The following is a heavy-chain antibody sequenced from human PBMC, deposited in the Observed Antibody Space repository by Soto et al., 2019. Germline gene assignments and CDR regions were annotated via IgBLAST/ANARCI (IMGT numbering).Heavy chain of an antibody. V-gene: IGHV4-61*01. Sequence: QVQLQESGPGLVKPSETLSLTCTVSGGSVSSGRYYWSWSRQPPGKGLEWIGYIYYSGSTNYKSSLRSRVPISIDTSKNQFSLNLSSVTAADTAVYYCARSGAGSGWLGGQGTLVTVSS. CDR2: IYYSGST. J-gene: IGHJ4*02. CDR1: GGSVSSGRYY. D-gene: IGHD6-19*01. CDR3: ARSGAGSGWL.